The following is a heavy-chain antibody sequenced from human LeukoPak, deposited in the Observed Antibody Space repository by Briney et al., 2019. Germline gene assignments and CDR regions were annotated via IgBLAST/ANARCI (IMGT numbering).Heavy chain of an antibody. V-gene: IGHV4-59*08. Sequence: SETLSLTCTVSGGSISSYYWSWIRQPPGKGLEWIGYIYYSGSTYYNPSLKSRVTISVDTSKSQLSLRLSSVTAADTAVYYCATRSGRYYYYDMDVWGQGTTVTVSS. CDR3: ATRSGRYYYYDMDV. J-gene: IGHJ6*02. CDR2: IYYSGST. CDR1: GGSISSYY. D-gene: IGHD1-26*01.